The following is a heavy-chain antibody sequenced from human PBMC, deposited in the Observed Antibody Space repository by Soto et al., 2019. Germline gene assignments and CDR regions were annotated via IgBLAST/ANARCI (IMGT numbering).Heavy chain of an antibody. J-gene: IGHJ4*02. CDR2: ISENLYNI. CDR1: GFTFSSYA. V-gene: IGHV3-23*01. D-gene: IGHD5-18*01. CDR3: ATYQRQPGGFEY. Sequence: GGSLRLSCAASGFTFSSYAMRWVRQAPGKGPEWVSTISENLYNIYYADSVRGRFTISRDNSKSTLYLQMNSLRADDTAVYYCATYQRQPGGFEYWGQGTLVTVSS.